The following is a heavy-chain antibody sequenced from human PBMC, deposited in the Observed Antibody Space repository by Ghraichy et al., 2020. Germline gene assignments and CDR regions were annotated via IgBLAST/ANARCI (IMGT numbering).Heavy chain of an antibody. CDR1: GFTFSSYA. D-gene: IGHD3-3*01. CDR3: AKEGYDFWSGYTYYFDY. CDR2: ISGSGGST. J-gene: IGHJ4*02. Sequence: GESLNISCAASGFTFSSYAMSWVRQAPGKGLEWVSAISGSGGSTYYADSVKGRFTISRDNSKNTLYLQMNSLRAEDTAVYYCAKEGYDFWSGYTYYFDYWGQGTLVTVSS. V-gene: IGHV3-23*01.